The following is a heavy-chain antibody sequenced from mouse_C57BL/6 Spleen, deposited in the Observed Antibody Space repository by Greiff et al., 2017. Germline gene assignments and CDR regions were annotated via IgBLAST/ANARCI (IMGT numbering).Heavy chain of an antibody. D-gene: IGHD3-3*01. CDR2: ISYDGSN. CDR3: AREGDVGFAY. V-gene: IGHV3-6*01. Sequence: EVKVEESGPGLVKPSQSLSLTCSVTGYSITSGYYWNWIRQFPGNKLEWMGYISYDGSNNYNPSLKNRISITRDTSKNQFFLKLNSVTTEDTATYYCAREGDVGFAYWGQGTLVTVSA. CDR1: GYSITSGYY. J-gene: IGHJ3*01.